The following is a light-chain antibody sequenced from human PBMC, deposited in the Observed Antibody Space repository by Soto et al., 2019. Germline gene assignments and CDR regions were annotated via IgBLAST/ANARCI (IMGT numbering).Light chain of an antibody. CDR3: QQYNEWPPLT. CDR1: QSVIGN. Sequence: EIVMWQSRATLSVSPGERASLCCRASQSVIGNLAWYQQQTAQAPRLLIYDTSTRATDIPARFSGSGSGTAFTLTTSNMQSEDFAVSYCQQYNEWPPLTFGGGTKVDNK. CDR2: DTS. J-gene: IGKJ4*01. V-gene: IGKV3-15*01.